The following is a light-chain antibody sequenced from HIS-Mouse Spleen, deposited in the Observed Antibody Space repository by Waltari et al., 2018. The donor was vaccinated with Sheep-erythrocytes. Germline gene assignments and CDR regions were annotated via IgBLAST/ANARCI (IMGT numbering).Light chain of an antibody. V-gene: IGLV2-23*01. J-gene: IGLJ3*02. CDR2: EGS. CDR1: SSDVGSYNL. Sequence: SALTQPASASGSPGQSITISCTGTSSDVGSYNLVSWYQQHPGKAPKLMIYEGSKRPSGVSNRVSGSKSGNTASLTISGLQAEDEADYYCCSYAGSSTPWVFGGGTKLTVL. CDR3: CSYAGSSTPWV.